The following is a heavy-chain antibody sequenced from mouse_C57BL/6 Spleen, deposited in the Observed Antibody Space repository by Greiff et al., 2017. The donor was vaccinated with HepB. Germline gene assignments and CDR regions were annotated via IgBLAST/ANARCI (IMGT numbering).Heavy chain of an antibody. CDR1: GFTFSSYA. CDR3: TREPYGSSDWYFDV. J-gene: IGHJ1*03. D-gene: IGHD1-1*01. CDR2: ISSGGDYI. V-gene: IGHV5-9-1*02. Sequence: EVNVVESGEGLVKPGGSLKLSCAASGFTFSSYAMSWVRQTPEKRLEWVAYISSGGDYIYYADTVKGRFTISRDNARNTLYLQMSSLKSEDTAMYYCTREPYGSSDWYFDVWGTGTTVTVSS.